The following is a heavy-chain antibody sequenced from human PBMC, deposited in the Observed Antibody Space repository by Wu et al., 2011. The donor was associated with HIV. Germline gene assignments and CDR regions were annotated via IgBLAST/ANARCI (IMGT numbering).Heavy chain of an antibody. D-gene: IGHD6-19*01. CDR2: IIPIFGTA. CDR3: ARDPTIAVAGTKSF. V-gene: IGHV1-69*06. J-gene: IGHJ4*02. CDR1: GGTFSSYA. Sequence: SCTASGGTFSSYAISWVRQAPGQGLEWIGRIIPIFGTAIYAXKFQGRLTITADKSTNTANMELSSLRSEDTAVYYCARDPTIAVAGTKSFWGQGTLVSVSS.